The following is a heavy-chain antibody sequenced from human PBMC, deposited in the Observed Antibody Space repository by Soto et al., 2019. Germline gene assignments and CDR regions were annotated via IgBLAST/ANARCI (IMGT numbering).Heavy chain of an antibody. J-gene: IGHJ4*02. CDR3: AKDYIRELTRFDY. Sequence: GGSLRLSCAASGFTFSIYAMSWVRQAPGKGLEWVSAMSGSGGSTYYADSVKGRFTISRDNSKNTLYLQMNSLRAEDTAVYYWAKDYIRELTRFDYWGRGTLVPVSS. D-gene: IGHD1-7*01. CDR2: MSGSGGST. V-gene: IGHV3-23*01. CDR1: GFTFSIYA.